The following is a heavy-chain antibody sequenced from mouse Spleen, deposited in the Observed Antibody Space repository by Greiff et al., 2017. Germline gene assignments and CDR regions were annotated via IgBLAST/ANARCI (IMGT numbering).Heavy chain of an antibody. CDR3: ARDRGVLYAMDY. CDR1: GFTFSDYY. CDR2: INYDGSST. V-gene: IGHV5-16*01. J-gene: IGHJ4*01. Sequence: EVKLVESEGGLVQPGSSMKLSCTASGFTFSDYYMAWVRQVPEKGLEWVANINYDGSSTYYLDSLKSRFIISRDNAKNILYLQMSSLKSEDTATYYCARDRGVLYAMDYWGQGTSVTVSS.